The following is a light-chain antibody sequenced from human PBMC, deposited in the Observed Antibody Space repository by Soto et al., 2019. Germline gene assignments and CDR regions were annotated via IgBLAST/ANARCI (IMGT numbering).Light chain of an antibody. J-gene: IGLJ2*01. CDR1: PTNIGAGYD. CDR3: TSYAGGNTVI. V-gene: IGLV1-40*01. CDR2: GHN. Sequence: QSVLTQPPSVSGAPGQRVTISCAGSPTNIGAGYDVHWYQHRPGTAPKLLVSGHNIRPSGVPDRFYGSKSGTSASLAITGLQAEDEADYYCTSYAGGNTVIFGGGTKLTVL.